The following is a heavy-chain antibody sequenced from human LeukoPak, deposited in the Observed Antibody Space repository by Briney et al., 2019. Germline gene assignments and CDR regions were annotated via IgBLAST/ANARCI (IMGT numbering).Heavy chain of an antibody. CDR3: ARPLDSSNNYFDY. V-gene: IGHV3-21*01. J-gene: IGHJ4*02. D-gene: IGHD6-13*01. Sequence: GGSLRLSCAVSGFTFSRNAMNWVRQAPGKGLEWVSFISSISNYMSYADSVKGRFTISRDNAKNSLYLQMNSLRAEDTAVYYCARPLDSSNNYFDYWGQGTLVTVSA. CDR2: ISSISNYM. CDR1: GFTFSRNA.